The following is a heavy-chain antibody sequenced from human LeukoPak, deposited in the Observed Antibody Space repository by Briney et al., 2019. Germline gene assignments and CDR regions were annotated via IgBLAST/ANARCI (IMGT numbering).Heavy chain of an antibody. D-gene: IGHD3-9*01. V-gene: IGHV3-23*01. Sequence: GGSLRLSCAVSGFAFGSEAMSWVRQSPARGLEWVASISPGGGTTYYADYVKGRFTISRDNSKNSLFVQMNSLRAEDTALYYCAKAMNYDILTGRDYWGQGTLVTVSS. CDR1: GFAFGSEA. CDR3: AKAMNYDILTGRDY. J-gene: IGHJ4*02. CDR2: ISPGGGTT.